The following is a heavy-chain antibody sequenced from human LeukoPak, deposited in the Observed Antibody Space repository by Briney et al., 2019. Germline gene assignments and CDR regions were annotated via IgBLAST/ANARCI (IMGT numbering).Heavy chain of an antibody. CDR1: GYTFTSYG. V-gene: IGHV1-18*01. J-gene: IGHJ4*02. D-gene: IGHD3-22*01. CDR2: ISAYNGDT. Sequence: RASVKVSCKASGYTFTSYGISWVRQAPGQGLEWMGWISAYNGDTNYAQKLQGRVTMTTDTSTSTAYMELRSLRSDDTAVYYCARGQVDYYYDSSGYGFDYWGQGTLVTVSS. CDR3: ARGQVDYYYDSSGYGFDY.